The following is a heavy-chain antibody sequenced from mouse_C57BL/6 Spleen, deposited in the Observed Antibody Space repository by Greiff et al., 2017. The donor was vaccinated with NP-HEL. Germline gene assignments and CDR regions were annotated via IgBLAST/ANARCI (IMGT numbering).Heavy chain of an antibody. CDR3: AGESHDGYTAWFAY. CDR1: GFSLTSYG. D-gene: IGHD2-3*01. V-gene: IGHV2-2*01. CDR2: IWSGGST. Sequence: QVQLQQSGPGLVQPSQSLSIPCTVSGFSLTSYGVHWVRQSPGKGLEWLGVIWSGGSTDYNAAFISRLSISKDNSKSQVFFKMNSLQADDTAIYYCAGESHDGYTAWFAYWGQGTLVTVSA. J-gene: IGHJ3*01.